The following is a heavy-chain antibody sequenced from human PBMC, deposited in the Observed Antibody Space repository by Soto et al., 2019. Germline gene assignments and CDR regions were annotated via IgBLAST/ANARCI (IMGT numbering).Heavy chain of an antibody. V-gene: IGHV2-5*02. Sequence: QITLKESGPTLVKPTQTLTLTCTFSGFSLSTSGGGVGWIRQPPGKALEWLALIDWDDDKRYSPSMKTRLTITKDTAKNQVVLTMTNMDTVDTATYSCAHRGLVATGTNAFDIWGRGTMVTVSS. D-gene: IGHD6-13*01. CDR2: IDWDDDK. CDR1: GFSLSTSGGG. CDR3: AHRGLVATGTNAFDI. J-gene: IGHJ3*02.